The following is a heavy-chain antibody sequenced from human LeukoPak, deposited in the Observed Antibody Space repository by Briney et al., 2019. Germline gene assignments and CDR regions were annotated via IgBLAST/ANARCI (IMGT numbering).Heavy chain of an antibody. CDR2: IYSGVST. V-gene: IGHV3-66*01. Sequence: QPGGSLRLSCAASGFTVSSNYMNWVRQAPGKGLEWVSVIYSGVSTHYADSVKGRFTISRDNSKNTLYLQMNSLRAEDTAVYYCARGQGWIAAAGQFDYWGQGTQVSVSS. J-gene: IGHJ4*02. D-gene: IGHD6-13*01. CDR3: ARGQGWIAAAGQFDY. CDR1: GFTVSSNY.